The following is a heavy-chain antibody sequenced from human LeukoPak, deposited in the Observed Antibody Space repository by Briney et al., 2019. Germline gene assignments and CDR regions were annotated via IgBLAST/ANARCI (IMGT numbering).Heavy chain of an antibody. J-gene: IGHJ4*02. CDR2: IYHSGNT. CDR1: NFSISSGCY. Sequence: SETLSLTCVVSNFSISSGCYWGWIRQPPGKGLEWIGSIYHSGNTYYNPSLKSRVTISVDTSKNQFSLNLRSATAADTAVYYCARVWVGYVAAAGYWGQGTLVTVSS. V-gene: IGHV4-38-2*01. CDR3: ARVWVGYVAAAGY. D-gene: IGHD6-13*01.